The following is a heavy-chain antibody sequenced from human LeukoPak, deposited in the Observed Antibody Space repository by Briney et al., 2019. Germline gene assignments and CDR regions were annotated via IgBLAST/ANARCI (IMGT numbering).Heavy chain of an antibody. V-gene: IGHV1-8*03. CDR3: ARRKFLGLFDP. CDR1: GYTFTTYD. CDR2: LNPTTGNA. Sequence: GASVKVSCKASGYTFTTYDIAWVRQAPGQGLEWMGGLNPTTGNAVYAQKFQGRVTISRNTSINTVYMDLSSLRSDDTAIYNCARRKFLGLFDPWGQGTLVTVSS. J-gene: IGHJ5*02. D-gene: IGHD7-27*01.